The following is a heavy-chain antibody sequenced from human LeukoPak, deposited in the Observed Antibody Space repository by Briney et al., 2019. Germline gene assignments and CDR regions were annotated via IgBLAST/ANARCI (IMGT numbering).Heavy chain of an antibody. Sequence: SETLSLTCTVSGGSVSSGNYYWSWIRQPPGKGLEWIGSIYYSGDTYYTPSLKSRLTISVDTSKNLFSLKLSSVTAADTAVYYCARGTYYHGSGSYPWFDPWGQGTLVTVSS. D-gene: IGHD3-10*01. J-gene: IGHJ5*02. V-gene: IGHV4-30-4*08. CDR1: GGSVSSGNYY. CDR2: IYYSGDT. CDR3: ARGTYYHGSGSYPWFDP.